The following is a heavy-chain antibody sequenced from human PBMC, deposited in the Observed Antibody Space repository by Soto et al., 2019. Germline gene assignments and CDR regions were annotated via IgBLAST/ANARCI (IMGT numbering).Heavy chain of an antibody. CDR2: ISSSGTAT. CDR1: GFTFRDYD. V-gene: IGHV3-11*01. D-gene: IGHD6-13*01. CDR3: ARKGPRAAGPNH. Sequence: QVQLVESGGGLVRPGGSLRLSCAASGFTFRDYDMSWIRQAPGKGLEWVSCISSSGTATYYADSVKGRFTISRDNAKNSLYVEMNSLRVEDTAVYYCARKGPRAAGPNHWGQGTLVTVSS. J-gene: IGHJ5*02.